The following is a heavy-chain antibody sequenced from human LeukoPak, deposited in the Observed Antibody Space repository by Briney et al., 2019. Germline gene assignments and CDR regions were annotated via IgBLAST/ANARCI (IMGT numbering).Heavy chain of an antibody. V-gene: IGHV3-30*18. D-gene: IGHD1-26*01. CDR1: GFTFSSYG. Sequence: PGRSLRLSCAASGFTFSSYGMHWVRQAPGKGLEWVAVISYDGSNKYYADSAKGRFTISRDNTKNTLYLHMNSLRAEDTALYYCANTRILGAMILGEFWGQGTLVTVSS. CDR2: ISYDGSNK. CDR3: ANTRILGAMILGEF. J-gene: IGHJ4*02.